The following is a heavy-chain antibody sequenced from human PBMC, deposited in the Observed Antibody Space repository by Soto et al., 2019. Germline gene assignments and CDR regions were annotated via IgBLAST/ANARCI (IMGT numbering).Heavy chain of an antibody. V-gene: IGHV4-34*01. CDR1: GGSFSGYY. CDR2: INHSGST. Sequence: QVQLQQWGAGLLKPSETLSLTCAVYGGSFSGYYWSWIRQPPGKGLEWIGEINHSGSTNYTPSLQRLLTISVDTSKYQVPLQLSSVTAADTAVYYCARRSGQQQVRGPFDYWGQGTRVTVAS. J-gene: IGHJ4*02. D-gene: IGHD6-13*01. CDR3: ARRSGQQQVRGPFDY.